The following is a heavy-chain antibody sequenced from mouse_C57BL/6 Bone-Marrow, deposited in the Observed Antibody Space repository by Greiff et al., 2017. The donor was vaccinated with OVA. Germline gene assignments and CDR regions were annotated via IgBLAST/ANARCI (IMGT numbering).Heavy chain of an antibody. Sequence: VQLQQSVAELVRPGASVKLSCTASGFNIKNTYMHWVKQRPEQGLEWIGRIDPANGNTTYAPKFQGKATITADTSSNTAYLQLSGLAAEDTASCDCAKEAAYWGQGTLVTVSA. J-gene: IGHJ3*01. V-gene: IGHV14-3*01. CDR3: AKEAAY. CDR1: GFNIKNTY. CDR2: IDPANGNT.